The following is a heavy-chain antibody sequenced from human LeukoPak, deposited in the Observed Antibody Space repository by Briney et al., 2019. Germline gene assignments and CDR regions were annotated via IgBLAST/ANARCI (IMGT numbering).Heavy chain of an antibody. CDR3: ARGKEREPFDF. J-gene: IGHJ4*02. CDR2: IFTYNGDT. CDR1: GYTFTGYY. V-gene: IGHV1-18*04. Sequence: ASVKVSCKASGYTFTGYYMHWVRQAPGQGLEWVGWIFTYNGDTKYEKKFQGRVTVTTDSSTNTVYLELRSLRSDDTAVYYCARGKEREPFDFWGQGTLVTVSS. D-gene: IGHD1-1*01.